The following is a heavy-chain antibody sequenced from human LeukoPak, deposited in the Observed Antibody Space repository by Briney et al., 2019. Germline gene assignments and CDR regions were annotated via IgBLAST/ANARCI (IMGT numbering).Heavy chain of an antibody. CDR3: ARRRIAAAGTGYNWFDP. Sequence: GGSLRLSXAASGFTFSSYSMNWVRQAPGKGLEWVSYISSSSSTIYYADSVKGRFTISRDNAKNSLYLQMNSLRAEDTAVYYCARRRIAAAGTGYNWFDPWGQGTLVTVSS. V-gene: IGHV3-48*01. D-gene: IGHD6-13*01. CDR2: ISSSSSTI. J-gene: IGHJ5*02. CDR1: GFTFSSYS.